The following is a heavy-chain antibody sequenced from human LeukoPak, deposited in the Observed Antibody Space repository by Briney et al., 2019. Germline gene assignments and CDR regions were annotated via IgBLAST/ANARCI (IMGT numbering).Heavy chain of an antibody. J-gene: IGHJ4*02. CDR3: AREGAPYYYDSSGYDV. V-gene: IGHV4-59*01. Sequence: PSETLSLTWTVSGGSICSYYWSWIRQPPGKGLEWIGYIYYSGSTNYNPSLKSRVTISVDTSKNQFSLRLSSVTAADTAVYYCAREGAPYYYDSSGYDVWGQGTLVTVSS. CDR1: GGSICSYY. D-gene: IGHD3-22*01. CDR2: IYYSGST.